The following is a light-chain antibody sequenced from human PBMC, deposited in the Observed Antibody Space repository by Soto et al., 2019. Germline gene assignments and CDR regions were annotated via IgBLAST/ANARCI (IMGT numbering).Light chain of an antibody. CDR3: QQYYSYLGT. V-gene: IGKV1-8*01. J-gene: IGKJ4*01. CDR2: AAS. Sequence: AIRMTQAPSSLSDSTGDRVTISCLASQGISSYLAWYQQKPGKAPKLLIYAASTLQSGVPSRFSGSGSGTDFTLTISCLQSEDFATYYCQQYYSYLGTFGGGTKVDIK. CDR1: QGISSY.